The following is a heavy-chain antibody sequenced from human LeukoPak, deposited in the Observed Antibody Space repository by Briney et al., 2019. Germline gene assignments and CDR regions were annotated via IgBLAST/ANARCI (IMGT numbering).Heavy chain of an antibody. Sequence: SETLSLTCTVSGGSISSYYWSWIRQPPGKGLEWIGYIYYSGSTNYNPSLKSRVTISVDTSRNQFSLKLSSVTAADTAVYYCARGYSSSWFYFDYWGQGTLVTVSS. CDR2: IYYSGST. CDR3: ARGYSSSWFYFDY. V-gene: IGHV4-59*01. J-gene: IGHJ4*02. CDR1: GGSISSYY. D-gene: IGHD6-13*01.